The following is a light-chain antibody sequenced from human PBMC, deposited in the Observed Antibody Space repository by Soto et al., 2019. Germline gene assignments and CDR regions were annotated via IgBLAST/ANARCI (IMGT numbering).Light chain of an antibody. CDR3: QQYYSTPRT. J-gene: IGKJ1*01. Sequence: DIVMTQSPDSLAVSLGERATINCKSSQSVLYSSNNKNYLAWYQQKPGQPPKVLIYWASTRESGVPDRFSGSGCGTDFTLTISRLQAEDVAVYYCQQYYSTPRTFGQGTKVEIK. V-gene: IGKV4-1*01. CDR1: QSVLYSSNNKNY. CDR2: WAS.